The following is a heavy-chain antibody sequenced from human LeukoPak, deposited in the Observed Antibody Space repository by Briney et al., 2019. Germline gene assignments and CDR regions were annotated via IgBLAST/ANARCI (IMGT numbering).Heavy chain of an antibody. J-gene: IGHJ4*02. V-gene: IGHV4-34*01. CDR1: GVSFSGYH. Sequence: SETLSLTCAVYGVSFSGYHWSWLRHPPGKGLEGLGEINHSGGTNYNPSLKSRVTISVDTSKKQFSLKQRSVTAADTAVYYWARVAVVPAAPTFDYWGQGTLVTVSS. D-gene: IGHD2-2*01. CDR3: ARVAVVPAAPTFDY. CDR2: INHSGGT.